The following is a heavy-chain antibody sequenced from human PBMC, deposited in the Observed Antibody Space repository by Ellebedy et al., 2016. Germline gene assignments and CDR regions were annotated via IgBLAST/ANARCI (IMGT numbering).Heavy chain of an antibody. Sequence: GGSLRLSCAASGFTFSSYSMNWVRQAPGKGLEWVSSISSSSSYIYYADSVKGRFTISRDNAKNSLYLQMNSLRAEDTAVYYCARVRTDYYDSSGYYVWKYYYYYYGMDVWGQGTTVTVSS. J-gene: IGHJ6*02. D-gene: IGHD3-22*01. CDR1: GFTFSSYS. CDR2: ISSSSSYI. CDR3: ARVRTDYYDSSGYYVWKYYYYYYGMDV. V-gene: IGHV3-21*01.